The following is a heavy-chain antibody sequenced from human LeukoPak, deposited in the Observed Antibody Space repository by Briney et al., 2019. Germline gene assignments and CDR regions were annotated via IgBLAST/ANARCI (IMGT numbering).Heavy chain of an antibody. J-gene: IGHJ4*02. D-gene: IGHD6-13*01. CDR1: GGSPRGYY. CDR3: ARGKGNRYSSSWYDY. V-gene: IGHV4-34*01. Sequence: SETLSLTCAVHGGSPRGYYWSWIPQPPGKGLEWIGEIYHSGNTNYNPSLKSRVTISVDTSKNQFSLKLSSVTAADTAVYYCARGKGNRYSSSWYDYWGQGTLVTVSS. CDR2: IYHSGNT.